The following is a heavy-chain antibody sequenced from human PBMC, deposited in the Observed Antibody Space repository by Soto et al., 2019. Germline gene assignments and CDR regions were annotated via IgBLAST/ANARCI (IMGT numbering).Heavy chain of an antibody. CDR2: INPILSMS. V-gene: IGHV1-69*02. J-gene: IGHJ4*02. CDR3: ATSYGSGYRAFDY. D-gene: IGHD3-10*01. Sequence: QVQLVQSGAEVKRPASSVKVSCKASGDTFAFYSINWVRQAPGLGLEWMGRINPILSMSNYAQRFQGRVTMTADKSTSTAYMVLNSLRSEDTAMYYCATSYGSGYRAFDYWGQGALVTVSS. CDR1: GDTFAFYS.